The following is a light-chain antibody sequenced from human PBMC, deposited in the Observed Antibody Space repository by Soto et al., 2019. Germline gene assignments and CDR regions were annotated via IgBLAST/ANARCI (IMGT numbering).Light chain of an antibody. V-gene: IGLV1-44*01. CDR1: RSNIGSNT. CDR2: SNN. Sequence: QSVLTQPPSASGTPGQRVTISCSGSRSNIGSNTVNWYQQLPGTAPKLLIYSNNQRPSGVPDRFSGSKSGTSASLAISGLQSEAEADYYCAAWDDSLNGYDFGTGTKLTVL. CDR3: AAWDDSLNGYD. J-gene: IGLJ1*01.